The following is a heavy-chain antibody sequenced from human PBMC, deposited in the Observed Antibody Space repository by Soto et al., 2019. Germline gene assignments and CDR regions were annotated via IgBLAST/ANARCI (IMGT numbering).Heavy chain of an antibody. D-gene: IGHD6-13*01. Sequence: EVQLVESGGGLVKPAGSLRLSCAASGFTFSSYSMNWVRQAPGKGLEWVSSISSSSSYIYYADSVKGRFTISRDNAKNSLYLQMNSLRAEDTAVYYCARDSSSWDFEYWGQGPLVTVSS. CDR2: ISSSSSYI. CDR1: GFTFSSYS. CDR3: ARDSSSWDFEY. J-gene: IGHJ4*02. V-gene: IGHV3-21*01.